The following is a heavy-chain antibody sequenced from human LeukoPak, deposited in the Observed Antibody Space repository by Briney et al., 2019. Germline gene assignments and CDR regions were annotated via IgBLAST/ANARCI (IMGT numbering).Heavy chain of an antibody. J-gene: IGHJ6*03. CDR3: ARVIVGATTGSYYYYYYYMDV. CDR2: IYTSGST. Sequence: SETLSLTCTVSGVSISSYSWSWIRQPAGKGLDWIGRIYTSGSTNYNPSLKSRVTMSVDTSKNQFSLKLSSVTAADTAVYYCARVIVGATTGSYYYYYYYMDVWGKGTTVTVSS. V-gene: IGHV4-4*07. CDR1: GVSISSYS. D-gene: IGHD1-26*01.